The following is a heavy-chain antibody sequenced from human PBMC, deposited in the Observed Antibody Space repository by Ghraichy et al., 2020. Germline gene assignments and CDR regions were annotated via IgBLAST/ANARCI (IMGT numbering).Heavy chain of an antibody. CDR3: ASQSDYVWGSYYYYYYMDV. CDR2: INAGNGNT. J-gene: IGHJ6*03. Sequence: ASEKVSCKASGYTFTSYAMHWVRQAPGQRLEWMGWINAGNGNTKYSQKFQGRVTITRDTSASTAYMELSSLRSEDTAVYYCASQSDYVWGSYYYYYYMDVWGKGTTVTVSS. V-gene: IGHV1-3*01. D-gene: IGHD3-16*01. CDR1: GYTFTSYA.